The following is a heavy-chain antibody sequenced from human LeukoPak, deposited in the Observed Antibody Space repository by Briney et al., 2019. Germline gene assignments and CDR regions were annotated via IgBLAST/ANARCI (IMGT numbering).Heavy chain of an antibody. Sequence: PSQTLSLTCTVSGGSISSGDYYWSWIRQPPGKGLEWIGYIYYSGSTYYNPSLKSRVTISVDTSKNQFSLKLSSVTAADTAVYYCARGLGGGYTYFDYWGQGILVTVSS. J-gene: IGHJ4*02. D-gene: IGHD5-24*01. CDR3: ARGLGGGYTYFDY. CDR1: GGSISSGDYY. V-gene: IGHV4-30-4*08. CDR2: IYYSGST.